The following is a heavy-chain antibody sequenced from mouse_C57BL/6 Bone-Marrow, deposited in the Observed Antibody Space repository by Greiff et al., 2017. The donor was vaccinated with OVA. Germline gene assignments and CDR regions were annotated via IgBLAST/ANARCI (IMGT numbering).Heavy chain of an antibody. D-gene: IGHD4-1*01. CDR3: ARRTANWAWGYFDV. CDR1: GFSLTSYG. Sequence: VKLMESGPGLVQPSQSLSITCTVSGFSLTSYGVHWVRQSPGKGLEWLGVIWSGGSTDYNAAFISRLSISKDNSKSQVFFKMNSLQADDTAIYYCARRTANWAWGYFDVWGTGTTVTVSS. CDR2: IWSGGST. V-gene: IGHV2-2*01. J-gene: IGHJ1*03.